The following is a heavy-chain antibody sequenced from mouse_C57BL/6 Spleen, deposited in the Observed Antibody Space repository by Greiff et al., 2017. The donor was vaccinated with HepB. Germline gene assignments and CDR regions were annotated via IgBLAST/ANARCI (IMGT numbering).Heavy chain of an antibody. CDR1: GFSLTSYG. CDR3: ARPFITTSRAFAY. CDR2: IWSGGST. V-gene: IGHV2-2*01. D-gene: IGHD1-1*01. Sequence: VQVVESGPGLVQPSQRLSITCTVSGFSLTSYGVHWVRQSPGKGLEWLGVIWSGGSTDYNAAFISRLSISKDNSKSQVFFKMNSLQADDTAIYYCARPFITTSRAFAYWGQGTLVTVSA. J-gene: IGHJ3*01.